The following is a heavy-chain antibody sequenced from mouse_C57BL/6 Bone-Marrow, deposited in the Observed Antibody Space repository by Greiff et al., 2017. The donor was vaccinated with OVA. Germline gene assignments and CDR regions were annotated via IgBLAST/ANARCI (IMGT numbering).Heavy chain of an antibody. D-gene: IGHD2-3*01. J-gene: IGHJ2*01. CDR3: ARERDFEGYYDFDY. CDR2: IDPNSGGT. Sequence: QVQLQQPGAELVKPGASVKLSCKASGYTFTSYWMHWVKQRPGRGLEWIGRIDPNSGGTKYNEKFKSKATLTVDKPSSTAYMQLSSLTSEDSAVDYGARERDFEGYYDFDYWGQGTTLTVSS. CDR1: GYTFTSYW. V-gene: IGHV1-72*01.